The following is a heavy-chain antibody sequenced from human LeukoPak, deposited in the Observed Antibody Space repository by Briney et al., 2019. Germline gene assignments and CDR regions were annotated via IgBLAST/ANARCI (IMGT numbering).Heavy chain of an antibody. V-gene: IGHV4-4*07. CDR1: GGSISSYY. D-gene: IGHD6-19*01. Sequence: SETLSLTCTVSGGSISSYYWSWIRQPAGKGLEWIGRIYTSGSTNYNPSLKSRVTMSVDTSKNQFSLKLSPVTAADTAVYYCARDLGYSSGWYNWFDPWGQGTLVTVSS. CDR3: ARDLGYSSGWYNWFDP. CDR2: IYTSGST. J-gene: IGHJ5*02.